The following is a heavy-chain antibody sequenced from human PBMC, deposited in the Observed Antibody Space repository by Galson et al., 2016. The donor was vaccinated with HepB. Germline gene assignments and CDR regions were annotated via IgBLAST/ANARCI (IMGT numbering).Heavy chain of an antibody. Sequence: QSGAEVKKPGESLRISCKGPGYSFTNYWISWVRQMPGKGLEWMGRIDPSDSHTNYSPSFRGHITMLLDKSSSTAYLQWSSLKASDTAMYFCARQNYDSSPFDSWGQGTLVTVSS. CDR1: GYSFTNYW. V-gene: IGHV5-10-1*01. J-gene: IGHJ5*01. CDR2: IDPSDSHT. D-gene: IGHD3-22*01. CDR3: ARQNYDSSPFDS.